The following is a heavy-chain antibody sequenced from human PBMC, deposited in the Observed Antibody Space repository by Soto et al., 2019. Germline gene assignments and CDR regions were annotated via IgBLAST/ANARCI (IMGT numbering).Heavy chain of an antibody. J-gene: IGHJ4*02. Sequence: GGSLRLSCAASGFTFTRYSMNWVRQAPGKGLEWVSSISSTTNYIYYADSMKGRFTVSRDYAKNSVYLEMNSLSAEDTAVYYCARESEDLTSNFDYWGQGTLVTVSS. V-gene: IGHV3-21*01. CDR2: ISSTTNYI. CDR1: GFTFTRYS. CDR3: ARESEDLTSNFDY.